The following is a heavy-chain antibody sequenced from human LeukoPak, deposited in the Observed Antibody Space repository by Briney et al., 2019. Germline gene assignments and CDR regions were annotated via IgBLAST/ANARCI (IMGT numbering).Heavy chain of an antibody. CDR2: IYYSGST. D-gene: IGHD5-18*01. Sequence: PSETLSLTCTVSGGSISSYYWSWIRQPPGKGLEWIGSIYYSGSTNYNPSLKSRVTISVDTSKNQFSLKLSSVTAADTAVYYCARGMDLDTAINYFDYWGQGALVTVSS. J-gene: IGHJ4*02. CDR1: GGSISSYY. CDR3: ARGMDLDTAINYFDY. V-gene: IGHV4-59*01.